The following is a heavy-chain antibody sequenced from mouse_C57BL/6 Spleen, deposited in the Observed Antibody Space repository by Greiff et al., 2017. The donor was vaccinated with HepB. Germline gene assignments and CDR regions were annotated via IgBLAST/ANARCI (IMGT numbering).Heavy chain of an antibody. Sequence: EVKLVESGGGLVKPGGSLKLSCAASGFTFSSYAMSWVRQTPEKRLEWVATISDGGSYTYYPDNVKGRFTISRDNAKNNLYLQMSHLKSEDTAMYYCGRENYGYLYYFDYWGQGTTLTVSS. CDR2: ISDGGSYT. D-gene: IGHD2-2*01. V-gene: IGHV5-4*01. CDR3: GRENYGYLYYFDY. CDR1: GFTFSSYA. J-gene: IGHJ2*01.